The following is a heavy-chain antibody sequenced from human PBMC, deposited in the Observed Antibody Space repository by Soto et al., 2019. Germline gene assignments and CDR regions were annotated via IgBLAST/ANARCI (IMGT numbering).Heavy chain of an antibody. CDR3: GSSSWSVLTDY. D-gene: IGHD6-13*01. CDR2: ISYDGSNK. V-gene: IGHV3-30*03. CDR1: GFTFSIYG. J-gene: IGHJ4*02. Sequence: GGSLRLSCAASGFTFSIYGMHWVRQAPGKGLEWVAVISYDGSNKYYADSVKGRFTISRDNSKNTLYLQMNSLRAEDTAVYYCGSSSWSVLTDYWGQGTLVTVSS.